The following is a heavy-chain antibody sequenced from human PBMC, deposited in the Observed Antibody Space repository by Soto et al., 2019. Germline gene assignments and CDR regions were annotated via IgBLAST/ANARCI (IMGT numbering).Heavy chain of an antibody. CDR1: GFTFSSYA. Sequence: GGSLRLSCAASGFTFSSYAMHWVRQAPGKGLEWVAVISYDGSNKYYADSVKGRFTISRDNSKNTLHLQMNSLRAEDTAVYYCARDARIAYYDFWSGYLFDYWGQGTLVTVSS. D-gene: IGHD3-3*01. CDR2: ISYDGSNK. J-gene: IGHJ4*02. CDR3: ARDARIAYYDFWSGYLFDY. V-gene: IGHV3-30-3*01.